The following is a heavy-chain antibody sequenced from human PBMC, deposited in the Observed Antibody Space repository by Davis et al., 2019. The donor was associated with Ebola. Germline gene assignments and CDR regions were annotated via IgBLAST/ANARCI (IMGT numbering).Heavy chain of an antibody. CDR3: ARDPEPSLGTGAFDI. CDR2: ISSSGSTI. D-gene: IGHD1-14*01. V-gene: IGHV3-48*04. J-gene: IGHJ3*02. CDR1: GFTFTSYA. Sequence: GESLKISCAASGFTFTSYAMDWVRQAPGKGLEWVSYISSSGSTIYYADSVKGRFTISRDNAKNSLYLQMNSLRAEDTAVYYCARDPEPSLGTGAFDIWGQGTMVTVSS.